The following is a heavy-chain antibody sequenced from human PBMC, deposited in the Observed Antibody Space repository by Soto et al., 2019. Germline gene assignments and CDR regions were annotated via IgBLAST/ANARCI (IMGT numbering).Heavy chain of an antibody. CDR1: GVSISKNNW. J-gene: IGHJ5*02. D-gene: IGHD1-26*01. V-gene: IGHV4-4*02. CDR2: ISDIGNT. CDR3: ARALYRGWFDP. Sequence: QVQVQESGPGLVKPSGTLSLTCAVSGVSISKNNWWAWVRQSPGKGLEWIGEISDIGNTNYNPSLKSRLTISVDKTKNQFSLQVTSVTAADTAVYYCARALYRGWFDPWGPGTLVTVSS.